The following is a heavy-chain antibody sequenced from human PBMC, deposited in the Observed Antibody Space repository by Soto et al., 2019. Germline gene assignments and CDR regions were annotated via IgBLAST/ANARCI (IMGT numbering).Heavy chain of an antibody. CDR1: GGTFSNHA. J-gene: IGHJ4*02. D-gene: IGHD3-22*01. V-gene: IGHV1-69*13. CDR2: IIPLSGTT. Sequence: SVKVSCKASGGTFSNHAISWVRQAPGQGPEWMGGIIPLSGTTNYAQKFQGRVTITADESMTTAYMELSSLRYEDTAVYYCARGPDRSGFYLFDYWGQGTLVTVSS. CDR3: ARGPDRSGFYLFDY.